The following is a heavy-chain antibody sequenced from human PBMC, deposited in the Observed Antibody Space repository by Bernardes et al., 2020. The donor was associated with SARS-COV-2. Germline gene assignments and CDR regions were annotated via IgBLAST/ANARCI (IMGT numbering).Heavy chain of an antibody. J-gene: IGHJ3*02. CDR2: IKSKTDGGTP. CDR1: GFTFSNAW. V-gene: IGHV3-15*01. CDR3: TTGGAITIFGVVIVMDAFDI. D-gene: IGHD3-3*01. Sequence: GGSLRLSCAASGFTFSNAWMSWVRQAPGKGLEWVGRIKSKTDGGTPDYAAPVKARFTIPRDDSKNTLYLQMTSLKTEDTAVYYCTTGGAITIFGVVIVMDAFDIWGQGTMVTVSS.